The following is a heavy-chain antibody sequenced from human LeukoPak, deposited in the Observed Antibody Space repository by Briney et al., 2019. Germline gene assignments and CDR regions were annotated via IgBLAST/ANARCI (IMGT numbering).Heavy chain of an antibody. CDR2: IYYSGST. CDR3: AREGGNYLGDAFDI. V-gene: IGHV4-59*01. D-gene: IGHD1-7*01. Sequence: SETLSLNCTVSGDSIRSYYWSWIRLPPGMRLECIGYIYYSGSTNYNPSLKSRVTISLDTSNNQFSLKLSSVTAADTAVYYCAREGGNYLGDAFDIWGQGTMVTVSS. J-gene: IGHJ3*02. CDR1: GDSIRSYY.